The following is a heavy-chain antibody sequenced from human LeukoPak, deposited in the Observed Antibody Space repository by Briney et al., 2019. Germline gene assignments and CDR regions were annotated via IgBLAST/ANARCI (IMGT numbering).Heavy chain of an antibody. CDR1: GGSISSGGYS. CDR3: ARGYYYGSGSYSYYFDY. J-gene: IGHJ4*02. CDR2: IYHSGST. Sequence: SETLSLTCAVSGGSISSGGYSRSWIRQPPGKGLEWIGYIYHSGSTYYNPSLKSRVTISVDRSKNQFSLKLSSVTAADTAVYYCARGYYYGSGSYSYYFDYWGQGTLVTVSS. V-gene: IGHV4-30-2*01. D-gene: IGHD3-10*01.